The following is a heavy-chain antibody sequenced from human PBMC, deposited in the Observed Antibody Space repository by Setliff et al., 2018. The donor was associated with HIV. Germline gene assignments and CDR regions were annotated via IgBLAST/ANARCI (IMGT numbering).Heavy chain of an antibody. Sequence: ASVKVSCKASGYSFTSYTIHRVRQAPGQRLEWMGWINAGNGNTKYSQKSRGRVTFTRDTSASTAYMELSGLGFEDTAVYYCARLSSAAMWGGGAFDIWGQGTMVTVSS. CDR3: ARLSSAAMWGGGAFDI. D-gene: IGHD2-2*01. CDR1: GYSFTSYT. J-gene: IGHJ3*02. V-gene: IGHV1-3*01. CDR2: INAGNGNT.